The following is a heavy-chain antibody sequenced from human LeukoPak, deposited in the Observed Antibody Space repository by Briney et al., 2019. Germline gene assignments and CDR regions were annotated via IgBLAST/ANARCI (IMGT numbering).Heavy chain of an antibody. J-gene: IGHJ5*02. CDR3: ARAQGRAAAGTAWFDP. CDR1: GYTFTSYD. V-gene: IGHV1-8*01. CDR2: MNPNSGNT. Sequence: ASVEVSCKASGYTFTSYDINWVRQATGQGLEWMGWMNPNSGNTGYAQKFQGRVTMTRNTSISTAYMELSSLRSEDTAVYYCARAQGRAAAGTAWFDPWGQGTLVTVSS. D-gene: IGHD6-13*01.